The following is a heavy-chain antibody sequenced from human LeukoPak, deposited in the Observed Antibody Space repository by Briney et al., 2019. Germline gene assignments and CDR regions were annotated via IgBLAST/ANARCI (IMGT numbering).Heavy chain of an antibody. CDR1: GFTFSSYA. V-gene: IGHV3-23*01. CDR3: AKDDSAYSYASFDY. Sequence: PGGSLRLSCAASGFTFSSYAMSWVRQAPGKGLEWVSTIGGSGTSAYYADSLKGRFTISRDNSKNTLYLQVNSLRAEDTAVYYCAKDDSAYSYASFDYWGQGTLVTASS. J-gene: IGHJ4*02. D-gene: IGHD5-18*01. CDR2: IGGSGTSA.